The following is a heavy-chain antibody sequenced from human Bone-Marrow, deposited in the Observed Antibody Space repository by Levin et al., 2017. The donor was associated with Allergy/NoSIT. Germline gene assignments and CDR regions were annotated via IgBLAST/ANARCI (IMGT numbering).Heavy chain of an antibody. CDR3: SRGGSGYSRGVT. D-gene: IGHD3-3*01. J-gene: IGHJ5*02. Sequence: PSETLSLTCAVYGGSFSGYYWNWIRQPPGKGLEWIGEINHSGSTNYNSSLKSRVTISVDTSNNQFSLKLSSVTAADTAVYYCSRGGSGYSRGVTWGQGTLVTVSS. V-gene: IGHV4-34*01. CDR2: INHSGST. CDR1: GGSFSGYY.